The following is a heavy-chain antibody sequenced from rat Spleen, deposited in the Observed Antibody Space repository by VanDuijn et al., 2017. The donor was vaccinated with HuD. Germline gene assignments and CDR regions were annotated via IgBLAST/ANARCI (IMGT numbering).Heavy chain of an antibody. CDR3: TGPFDS. J-gene: IGHJ2*01. CDR2: GTDAAGST. Sequence: EVQLVESGGGLVQPGRSLKISCVAGILQVPGEVLEVVASGTDAAGSTDYPDSVKGRFTISRDNAKSTLYLQMNSLRSEDTATYYCTGPFDSWGQGVMVTVSS. V-gene: IGHV5-31*01.